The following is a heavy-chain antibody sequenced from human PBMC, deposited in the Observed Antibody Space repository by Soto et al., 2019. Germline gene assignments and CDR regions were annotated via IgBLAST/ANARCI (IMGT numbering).Heavy chain of an antibody. D-gene: IGHD6-19*01. CDR3: ARSTSGWPQGPNFFDS. CDR1: GDTFTSLE. J-gene: IGHJ4*02. V-gene: IGHV1-18*01. CDR2: ISAYNGKT. Sequence: HVRLVQTGVEVKKPGASVKVSCEASGDTFTSLEFSWVRQVPGQGLEWMGWISAYNGKTKFAGKFQGRLRLQTDSSASSFSMEVASLTSDDTALYYCARSTSGWPQGPNFFDSWGQGTMVIVSS.